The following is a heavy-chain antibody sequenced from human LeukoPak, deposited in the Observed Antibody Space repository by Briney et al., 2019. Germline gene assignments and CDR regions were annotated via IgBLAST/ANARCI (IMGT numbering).Heavy chain of an antibody. CDR1: GGSFSGYY. J-gene: IGHJ4*02. D-gene: IGHD1-7*01. Sequence: ETLSLTCGVYGGSFSGYYWSWIRQPPGKGLEWVATINSDGSAKYLVDSVKGRFTISRDNAKNLVYLQMSILRAEDTAVYYCADLGTSDCGQGTLVTVSS. V-gene: IGHV3-7*01. CDR3: ADLGTSD. CDR2: INSDGSAK.